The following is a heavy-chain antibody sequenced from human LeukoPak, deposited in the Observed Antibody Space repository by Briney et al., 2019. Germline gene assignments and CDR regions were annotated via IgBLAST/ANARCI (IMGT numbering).Heavy chain of an antibody. D-gene: IGHD3-22*01. CDR2: INPNSGGT. J-gene: IGHJ1*01. CDR1: GYTFTGDY. Sequence: ASVKVSCKASGYTFTGDYIHWVRQAPGQGLEWMGWINPNSGGTNYAQKFQGRVTMTRDTSISTVYMELSGLRSDDTAVYYCARDSGGGYYYDSSGYYAEYFQHWGQGTLVTVSS. CDR3: ARDSGGGYYYDSSGYYAEYFQH. V-gene: IGHV1-2*02.